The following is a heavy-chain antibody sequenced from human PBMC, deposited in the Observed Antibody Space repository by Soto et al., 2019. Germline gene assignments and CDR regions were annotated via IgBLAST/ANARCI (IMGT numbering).Heavy chain of an antibody. CDR3: AREGSYSTYNFAHGIQLWSFDF. D-gene: IGHD5-18*01. CDR2: IFSSGST. CDR1: GGSINTFY. V-gene: IGHV4-4*07. Sequence: WETLSLTCTVSGGSINTFYWSWVRQPAGKGLEWIGRIFSSGSTSFNPSLESRVAMSVDTSKNHFSLNLSSVTAADMAVYYCAREGSYSTYNFAHGIQLWSFDFWGRGALVTVSS. J-gene: IGHJ4*02.